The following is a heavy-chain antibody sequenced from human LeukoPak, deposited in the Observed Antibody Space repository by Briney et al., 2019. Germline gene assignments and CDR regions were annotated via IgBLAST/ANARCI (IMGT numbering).Heavy chain of an antibody. V-gene: IGHV4-4*02. Sequence: SETLSLTCSVAGASISNSNWWTWVRQPPGKGLEWIGEIYHSGSTNYKPSLKSRATISVDKSKNQFSLKLSSVTAADTAVYYCASRAPRDNFNRYLPIDYWGQGTLVTVSS. J-gene: IGHJ4*02. D-gene: IGHD1-20*01. CDR1: GASISNSNW. CDR2: IYHSGST. CDR3: ASRAPRDNFNRYLPIDY.